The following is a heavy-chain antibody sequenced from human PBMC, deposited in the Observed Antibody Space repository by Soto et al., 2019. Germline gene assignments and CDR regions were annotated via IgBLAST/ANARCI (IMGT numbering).Heavy chain of an antibody. V-gene: IGHV3-30-3*01. Sequence: QVQLVESGGGVVQPGRSLRLSCAASGFTFSSFAMHWVRQAPGKGLEWLTVISSDVVNYYYAESVKGRFTISRDKSKNTLYLEMNSLRKEDTAVYYCARGGAWTPEGLGYWGQGILVNVSS. CDR1: GFTFSSFA. D-gene: IGHD2-15*01. CDR3: ARGGAWTPEGLGY. CDR2: ISSDVVNY. J-gene: IGHJ4*02.